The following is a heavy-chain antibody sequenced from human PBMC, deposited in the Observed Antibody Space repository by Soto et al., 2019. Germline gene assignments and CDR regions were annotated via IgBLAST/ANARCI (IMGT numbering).Heavy chain of an antibody. CDR1: GYTFTSYA. J-gene: IGHJ6*02. Sequence: ASVKVSCKASGYTFTSYAMHWVRQAPGQRLEWMGWINAGNGNTKYSQKFQGRVTITRDTSASTAYMELSSLRSEDTAVYYCARAPYGSGSYRYYYGMDVWGQGTTVTVSS. CDR3: ARAPYGSGSYRYYYGMDV. CDR2: INAGNGNT. D-gene: IGHD3-10*01. V-gene: IGHV1-3*01.